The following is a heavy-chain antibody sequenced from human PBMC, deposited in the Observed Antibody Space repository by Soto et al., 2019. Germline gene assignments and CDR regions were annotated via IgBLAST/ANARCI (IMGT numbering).Heavy chain of an antibody. J-gene: IGHJ4*02. Sequence: QVQLVESGGGLVKPGGSLRLSCAASEFTFSDYYMTWLRQAPGKGLEWVSYISYSGSTIKYADSVKGRFTISRDNAKNSVFLEMNSLRAEDTAVYYCARLRNYYDLWSGYFDYWGQGTLVTVSS. V-gene: IGHV3-11*01. CDR3: ARLRNYYDLWSGYFDY. D-gene: IGHD3-3*01. CDR2: ISYSGSTI. CDR1: EFTFSDYY.